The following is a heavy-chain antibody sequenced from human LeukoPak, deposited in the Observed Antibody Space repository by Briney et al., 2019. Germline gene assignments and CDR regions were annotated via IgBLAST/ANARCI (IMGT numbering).Heavy chain of an antibody. CDR2: ISSSSSYI. V-gene: IGHV3-21*01. CDR3: ARVDSIAAAGDY. Sequence: GGSLRLSCAASGFTFSSYSMNWVRQAPGKGLEWVSSISSSSSYIYYADSVKGRFTISRDNAKNSLYLQMNSLRAEDTAVYYCARVDSIAAAGDYWGQGTLVTVSS. CDR1: GFTFSSYS. J-gene: IGHJ4*02. D-gene: IGHD6-13*01.